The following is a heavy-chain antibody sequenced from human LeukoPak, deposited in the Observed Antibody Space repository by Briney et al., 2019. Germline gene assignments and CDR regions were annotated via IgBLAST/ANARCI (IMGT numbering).Heavy chain of an antibody. CDR1: GFTFSSYS. V-gene: IGHV3-21*01. CDR3: ASFGDGPSEVDY. J-gene: IGHJ4*02. D-gene: IGHD2-21*01. CDR2: ISSSSSYI. Sequence: GGSLRLSCAAYGFTFSSYSMNWVRQAPGKGLEWVSSISSSSSYIYYADSVKGRFTISRDNAKNSLYLQMNSLRAEDTAVYYCASFGDGPSEVDYWGQGTLVTVSS.